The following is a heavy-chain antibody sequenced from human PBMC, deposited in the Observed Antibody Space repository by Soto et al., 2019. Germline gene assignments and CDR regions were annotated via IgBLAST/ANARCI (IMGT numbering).Heavy chain of an antibody. CDR1: GFMFGSYA. D-gene: IGHD3-3*01. V-gene: IGHV3-23*01. CDR2: ISGSGTDT. CDR3: AIDLLSAYYYGMDA. J-gene: IGHJ6*02. Sequence: EVQLLESGGGLVQPGGSLRLSCAASGFMFGSYAMSWVRQAPGKGLEWVSGISGSGTDTYYADAVKGRVTISRDNAKNTLYLQMNGLRAEDTDIYYCAIDLLSAYYYGMDAWGQGTTVTVSS.